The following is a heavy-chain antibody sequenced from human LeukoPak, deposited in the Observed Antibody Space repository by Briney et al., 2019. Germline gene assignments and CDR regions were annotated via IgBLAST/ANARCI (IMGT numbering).Heavy chain of an antibody. Sequence: GGSLTLSCAASGFTVSSNYMTWVRQAPGKGLEWVSVIYSGGSTYFADSVKGRFTISRDTSKNTLYLQMNSLRAEDTAVYYCARGALVGGDAFDIWGQGTMVTVSS. J-gene: IGHJ3*02. CDR2: IYSGGST. D-gene: IGHD2-8*02. CDR3: ARGALVGGDAFDI. V-gene: IGHV3-53*01. CDR1: GFTVSSNY.